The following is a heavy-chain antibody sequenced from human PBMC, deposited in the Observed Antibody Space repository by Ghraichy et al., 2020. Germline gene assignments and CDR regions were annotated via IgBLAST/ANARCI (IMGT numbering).Heavy chain of an antibody. V-gene: IGHV1-2*02. J-gene: IGHJ5*02. CDR3: ARVAYEIVTGLNWFDP. CDR2: INPNSGGT. D-gene: IGHD3-9*01. Sequence: ASVKVSCKASGYIFSDYYMHWLRQAHGQGLEWMGWINPNSGGTKYAQKFQGRVTMTRNTPISTFYMELSTLRSDDTAVYYCARVAYEIVTGLNWFDPWGQGTLVTVSA. CDR1: GYIFSDYY.